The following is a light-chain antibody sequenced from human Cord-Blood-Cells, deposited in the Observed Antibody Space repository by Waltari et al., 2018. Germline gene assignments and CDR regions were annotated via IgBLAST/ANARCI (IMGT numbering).Light chain of an antibody. CDR1: QSISSY. CDR3: QQSYSTPYS. Sequence: DIQMTQSPSSLSASVGDRVTITCRASQSISSYLNWYQQKPGKAPKLLIYAASSLQSGVPSRFGGSGSGTDCTLTISSLQPEDFATYYCQQSYSTPYSFGQVTRLEIK. V-gene: IGKV1-39*01. J-gene: IGKJ2*03. CDR2: AAS.